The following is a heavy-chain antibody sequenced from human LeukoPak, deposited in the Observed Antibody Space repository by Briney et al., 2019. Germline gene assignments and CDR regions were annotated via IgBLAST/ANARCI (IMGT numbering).Heavy chain of an antibody. CDR3: AKDLTMVRGAPDY. CDR2: ISSSGSTI. V-gene: IGHV3-11*01. Sequence: GGSLRLSCAASGFTFSDYYMSWIRQAPGKGLEWVSYISSSGSTIYYADSVKGRFTISRDNAKNSLYLQMNSLRAEDTAVYYCAKDLTMVRGAPDYWGQGTLVTVSS. J-gene: IGHJ4*02. D-gene: IGHD3-10*01. CDR1: GFTFSDYY.